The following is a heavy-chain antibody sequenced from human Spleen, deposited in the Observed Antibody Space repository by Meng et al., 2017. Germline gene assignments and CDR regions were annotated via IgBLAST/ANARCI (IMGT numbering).Heavy chain of an antibody. J-gene: IGHJ5*02. CDR3: ARDVRSGSYPLS. Sequence: GESLKISCAVSGFTFSTSAMSWVRQAPGKGLEWVANIKQDGSETDYVDSVKGRFTISRDNAKNSLYLQMNSLRAEDTAVYYCARDVRSGSYPLSWGQGTLVTVSS. CDR2: IKQDGSET. D-gene: IGHD1-26*01. CDR1: GFTFSTSA. V-gene: IGHV3-7*01.